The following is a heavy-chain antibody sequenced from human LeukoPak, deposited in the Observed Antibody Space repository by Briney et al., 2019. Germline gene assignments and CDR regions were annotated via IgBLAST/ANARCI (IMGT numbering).Heavy chain of an antibody. Sequence: GGPLRLFCAASGFLLSSYSMQWARQARGKGLEWVSSFNSSSIYIYYADSVKGRFTISRDNAKNSLYLQMNSLRAEDTAVYYCARDTRIVVVPAAIIPFDYWGQGTLVTVSS. V-gene: IGHV3-21*01. J-gene: IGHJ4*02. CDR3: ARDTRIVVVPAAIIPFDY. CDR2: FNSSSIYI. D-gene: IGHD2-2*02. CDR1: GFLLSSYS.